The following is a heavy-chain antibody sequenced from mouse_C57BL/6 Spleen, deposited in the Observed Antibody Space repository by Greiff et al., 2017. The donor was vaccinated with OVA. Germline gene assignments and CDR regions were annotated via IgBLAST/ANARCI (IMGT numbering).Heavy chain of an antibody. CDR2: IYPGSGST. V-gene: IGHV1-55*01. Sequence: VQLQQPGAELVKPGASVKMSCKASGYTFTSYWITWVKQRPGQGLEWIGDIYPGSGSTNYNEKFKSKATLTVDTSSSTAYRQLSSLTSEDSAVYYCARTDYGGPWFAYWGQGTLVTVSA. CDR1: GYTFTSYW. D-gene: IGHD2-4*01. CDR3: ARTDYGGPWFAY. J-gene: IGHJ3*01.